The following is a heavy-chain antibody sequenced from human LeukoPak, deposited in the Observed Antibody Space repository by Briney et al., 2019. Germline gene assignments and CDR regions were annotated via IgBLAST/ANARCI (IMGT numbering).Heavy chain of an antibody. Sequence: GGSLRLSCSASGFTFTTFWMNWGRQVPGKGLLWVSLINPDGSTTTYADSVKGRFTISRDNAKNTVYLQMNSLGGEDTAIYYCARDLRGSPDRWGQGTLVTVSS. D-gene: IGHD3-16*01. CDR1: GFTFTTFW. CDR3: ARDLRGSPDR. V-gene: IGHV3-74*01. CDR2: INPDGSTT. J-gene: IGHJ5*02.